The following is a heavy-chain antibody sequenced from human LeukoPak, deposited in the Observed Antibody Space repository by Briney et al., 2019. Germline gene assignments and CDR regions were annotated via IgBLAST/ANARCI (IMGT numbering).Heavy chain of an antibody. D-gene: IGHD3-9*01. CDR1: GFTFSSYS. CDR2: ISGSGGST. V-gene: IGHV3-23*01. CDR3: AKRDFDDYFDY. Sequence: GGSLRLSCAASGFTFSSYSMTWVRQAPGKGLEWVSSISGSGGSTYYADSVKGRFTISRGNSNNTLYLQMSSLRAEDTAVYYCAKRDFDDYFDYWGQGTLVTVSS. J-gene: IGHJ4*02.